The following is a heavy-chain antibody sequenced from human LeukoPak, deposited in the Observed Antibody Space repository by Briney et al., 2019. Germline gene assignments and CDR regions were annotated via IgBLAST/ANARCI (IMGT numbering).Heavy chain of an antibody. V-gene: IGHV3-30*04. Sequence: GGSLRLSCAASGFTFSSYAMHWVRQAPGKGLEWVAVISYDGSNKYYADSVKGRFTISRDNSKNTLYLQMNSLRAEDTAVYYCAKQGISGSGSRGYYYYYMDVWGKGTTVTISS. CDR1: GFTFSSYA. D-gene: IGHD3-10*01. CDR2: ISYDGSNK. J-gene: IGHJ6*03. CDR3: AKQGISGSGSRGYYYYYMDV.